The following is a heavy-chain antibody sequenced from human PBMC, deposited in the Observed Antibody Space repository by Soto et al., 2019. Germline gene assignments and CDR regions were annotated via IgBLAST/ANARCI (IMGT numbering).Heavy chain of an antibody. V-gene: IGHV3-30*03. CDR2: LSYDGTYT. CDR3: ARDHAQYGSWYFCGLDV. CDR1: GFTFSIFG. Sequence: GGSLRLSCDASGFTFSIFGMHWVRQAPGKGLEWVAVLSYDGTYTYYADSVKGRFTISRDNSKNILFLQMNSLRPEDTAVYYCARDHAQYGSWYFCGLDVWGQGTAVTVSS. D-gene: IGHD3-10*01. J-gene: IGHJ6*02.